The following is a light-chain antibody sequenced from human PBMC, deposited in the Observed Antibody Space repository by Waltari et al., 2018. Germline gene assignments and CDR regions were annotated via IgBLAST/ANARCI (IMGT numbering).Light chain of an antibody. Sequence: QSALTQPRSVSGSPGQSVTISCTATSNDVGAYNYVSWHQQHPGKAPKPMIYEVSKRPSGVPDRFSASKSGNTASLTISGLQAEDEADYYCCSYTGTYTHWVFGGGTKLTVL. CDR3: CSYTGTYTHWV. J-gene: IGLJ3*02. CDR1: SNDVGAYNY. CDR2: EVS. V-gene: IGLV2-11*01.